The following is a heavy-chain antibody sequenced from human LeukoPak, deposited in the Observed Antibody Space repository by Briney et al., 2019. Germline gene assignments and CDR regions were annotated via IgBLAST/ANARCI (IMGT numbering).Heavy chain of an antibody. J-gene: IGHJ4*02. D-gene: IGHD2-8*01. V-gene: IGHV3-23*01. CDR2: ISGDGGTI. Sequence: GGSLRLSCAASGFTLRSSAMSWVRQAPGKGLKWVSAISGDGGTISYAASVRGRFTISRDNAKNTLFLQMSSLRAGDTALYYCAKELYGNPSGYWGQGTRVTVSS. CDR1: GFTLRSSA. CDR3: AKELYGNPSGY.